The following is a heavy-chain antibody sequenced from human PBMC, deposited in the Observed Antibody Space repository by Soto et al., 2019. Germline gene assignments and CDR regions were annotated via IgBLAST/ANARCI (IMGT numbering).Heavy chain of an antibody. Sequence: QVQLVQSGAEVKEPGDSVRVSCEASGYTFTAYHIHWVRQAPGQGLEWMGWINPKFGDTTYAQDFQGRVFMTRDMSISTVYMELSRLHSDDTAIYYCARNIDYYYGRGRGNGYGVWGQGTTVTVFS. CDR2: INPKFGDT. D-gene: IGHD3-10*02. CDR1: GYTFTAYH. V-gene: IGHV1-2*02. J-gene: IGHJ6*02. CDR3: ARNIDYYYGRGRGNGYGV.